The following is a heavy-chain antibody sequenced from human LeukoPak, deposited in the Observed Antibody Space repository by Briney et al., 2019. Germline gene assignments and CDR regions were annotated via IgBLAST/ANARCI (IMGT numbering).Heavy chain of an antibody. Sequence: PGGSLRLSCAASGFTFSSYSMTWVRQAPGKGLEWVSSISSRSSYIYYADSLKGRFTISRDNAKNSLYLQMNSLRAEDTAVYSCARVAEAAAFDIWGQGTMVTVSS. CDR3: ARVAEAAAFDI. J-gene: IGHJ3*02. CDR1: GFTFSSYS. CDR2: ISSRSSYI. V-gene: IGHV3-21*01. D-gene: IGHD6-25*01.